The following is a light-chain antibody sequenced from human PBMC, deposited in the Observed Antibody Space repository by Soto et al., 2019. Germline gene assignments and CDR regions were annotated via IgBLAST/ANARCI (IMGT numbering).Light chain of an antibody. CDR1: SSDIGTYDY. V-gene: IGLV2-8*01. CDR2: EVS. J-gene: IGLJ1*01. CDR3: TSYTGDDFTFV. Sequence: QSALTQPPSASGSLGQSVTISCTGTSSDIGTYDYVSWYQQHPGRAPKHIIFEVSKRPSGVPDRFSGSKSGNTASLIVSGLQPDDEAEYHCTSYTGDDFTFVFGTGTKVTVL.